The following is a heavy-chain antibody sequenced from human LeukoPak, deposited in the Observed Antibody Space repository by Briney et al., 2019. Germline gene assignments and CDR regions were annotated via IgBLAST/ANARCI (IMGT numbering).Heavy chain of an antibody. J-gene: IGHJ4*02. D-gene: IGHD3-22*01. V-gene: IGHV1-24*01. CDR1: GYTLHQLS. CDR3: ATVHLFGCSGYLHPFDY. Sequence: ASVKVPCQVCGYTLHQLSMHWVRQARGKGLVWVGGFDYEDGATIYAQKFQVRVTMTEDTSTDTAYMELSRLRSEDTAVYYCATVHLFGCSGYLHPFDYWGQGTLVTVSS. CDR2: FDYEDGAT.